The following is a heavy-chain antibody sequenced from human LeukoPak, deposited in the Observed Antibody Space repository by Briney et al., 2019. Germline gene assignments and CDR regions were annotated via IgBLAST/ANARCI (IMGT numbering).Heavy chain of an antibody. CDR3: TREGAGGDGYNGSRFDY. D-gene: IGHD5-24*01. J-gene: IGHJ4*02. V-gene: IGHV4-59*01. CDR2: IYYSGST. CDR1: GGSISSYY. Sequence: PSETLSLTCTVSGGSISSYYWSWIRQPPGKGLEWIGYIYYSGSTNYNPSLKSRVTISVDTSKNQFSLKMSSVTAADTAVYYCTREGAGGDGYNGSRFDYWGQGTLVTVSS.